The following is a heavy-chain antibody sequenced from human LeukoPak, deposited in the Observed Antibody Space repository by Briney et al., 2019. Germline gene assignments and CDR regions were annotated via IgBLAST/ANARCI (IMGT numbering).Heavy chain of an antibody. D-gene: IGHD3-22*01. J-gene: IGHJ4*02. CDR3: ARGGGGFSGYYVWYFDY. CDR2: IIPILGIA. V-gene: IGHV1-69*02. CDR1: GGTFSSYT. Sequence: AASVKVSCKASGGTFSSYTISWVRQAPGQGLEWMGRIIPILGIANYAQKFQGRVTITADKSTSTAYMELSSLRSEDMAVYYCARGGGGFSGYYVWYFDYWGQGTLVTVSS.